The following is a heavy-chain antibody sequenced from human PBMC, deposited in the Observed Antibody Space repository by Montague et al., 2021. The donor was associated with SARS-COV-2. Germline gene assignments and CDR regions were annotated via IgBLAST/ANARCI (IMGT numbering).Heavy chain of an antibody. CDR1: GDSVSSNIAA. J-gene: IGHJ4*02. V-gene: IGHV6-1*01. D-gene: IGHD1-14*01. Sequence: CAISGDSVSSNIAAWNWIRQSPSRGLEWPGRTYYRSKWYNDYAVSVRSRRTISPDTSKNQFSLQLNSVTPEDTAVYYCTQERGPGRTTWHYFDYWGQGTLVTVSS. CDR3: TQERGPGRTTWHYFDY. CDR2: TYYRSKWYN.